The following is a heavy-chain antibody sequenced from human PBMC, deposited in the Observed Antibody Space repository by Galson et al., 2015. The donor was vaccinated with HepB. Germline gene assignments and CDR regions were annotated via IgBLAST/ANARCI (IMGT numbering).Heavy chain of an antibody. D-gene: IGHD3-10*01. CDR1: GFTFRTHA. CDR2: ISNDGSNI. Sequence: SLRLSCAASGFTFRTHAMDWVRQAPGKGLEWVAVISNDGSNISYADSVKGRFTISRDNSKNTLYLQMNSLRAEDTAVYYCAKDYIGDYLDYWGQGTLVTVSP. J-gene: IGHJ4*02. CDR3: AKDYIGDYLDY. V-gene: IGHV3-30*18.